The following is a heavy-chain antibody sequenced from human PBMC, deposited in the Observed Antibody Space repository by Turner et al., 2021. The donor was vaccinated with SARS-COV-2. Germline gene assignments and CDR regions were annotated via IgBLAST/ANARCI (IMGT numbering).Heavy chain of an antibody. CDR1: GGSISSKS. V-gene: IGHV4-59*08. Sequence: QVQLQASGPVLLRPSETLSLTSTVSGGSISSKSWSWIRQSPGRGLEWIGYFYKIGNTDYNPTLRSRVTIAVDTSKKQLSLNLISVTAADTAVYYCARHQGSASGYDHGMNVWGQGTAVIVSS. J-gene: IGHJ6*02. D-gene: IGHD1-26*01. CDR2: FYKIGNT. CDR3: ARHQGSASGYDHGMNV.